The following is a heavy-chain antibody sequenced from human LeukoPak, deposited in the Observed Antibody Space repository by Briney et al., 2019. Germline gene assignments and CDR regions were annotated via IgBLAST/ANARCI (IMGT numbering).Heavy chain of an antibody. J-gene: IGHJ6*02. D-gene: IGHD4-17*01. CDR1: GVTFTGYD. V-gene: IGHV3-13*01. CDR3: ARGIFGDFSRMDV. Sequence: GGSLRLSCVDSGVTFTGYDMRWVRHGPGKGLEWGSPICVRGDTYYPGSVMGRFTISRDNAKNYLYLQMNSLRGGDMAVYYCARGIFGDFSRMDVWGQGTTVTVSS. CDR2: ICVRGDT.